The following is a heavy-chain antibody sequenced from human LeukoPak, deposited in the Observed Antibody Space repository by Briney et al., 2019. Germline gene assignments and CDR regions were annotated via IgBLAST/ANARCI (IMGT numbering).Heavy chain of an antibody. Sequence: ASVKVSCKASGGTFSSYAISWVRQAPGQGLEWMGGIIPIFGTANYAQKFQGRVTITTDESTSTAYMELSSLRSEDTAVYYCARLVVWSGSDPNWFDPWGQGTLVTVSS. J-gene: IGHJ5*02. D-gene: IGHD3-3*01. V-gene: IGHV1-69*05. CDR1: GGTFSSYA. CDR2: IIPIFGTA. CDR3: ARLVVWSGSDPNWFDP.